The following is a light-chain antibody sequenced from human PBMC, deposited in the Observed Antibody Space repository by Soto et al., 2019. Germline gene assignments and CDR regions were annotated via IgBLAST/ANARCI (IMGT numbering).Light chain of an antibody. CDR3: QTWSTDIRV. CDR2: LNSDGSP. CDR1: SGQNSNA. J-gene: IGLJ3*02. Sequence: VLTQPPSASASLGASVKLTCTLSSGQNSNAFAWHQQQPEKGPRYLMKLNSDGSPSKGDGIPDRFSGSSSGAERYLTISSLQSEDEADYYCQTWSTDIRVFGGGTKLTVL. V-gene: IGLV4-69*01.